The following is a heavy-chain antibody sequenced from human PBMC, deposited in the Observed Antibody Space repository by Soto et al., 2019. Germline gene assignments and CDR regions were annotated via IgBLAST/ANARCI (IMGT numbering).Heavy chain of an antibody. J-gene: IGHJ4*02. V-gene: IGHV1-8*01. Sequence: QVKLVQSGAEVKQPGASVKVSCQTSGFNFSTYYFNWVRQAAGQGPEWMGWLNPRNGQTGYVQKFRGRVTMNRDTSIATVDLELSRLTSEDTAIYFCARETDTSMVDYWGQGTLVNVSS. D-gene: IGHD5-18*01. CDR3: ARETDTSMVDY. CDR1: GFNFSTYY. CDR2: LNPRNGQT.